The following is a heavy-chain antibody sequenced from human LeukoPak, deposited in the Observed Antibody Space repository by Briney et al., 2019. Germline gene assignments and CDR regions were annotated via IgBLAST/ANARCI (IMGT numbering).Heavy chain of an antibody. CDR1: GYTFTSYG. CDR2: ISAYNGNT. Sequence: GASVKVSCKASGYTFTSYGISWVRQAPGQGLEWMGWISAYNGNTNYAQKLQGRVTMTTDTSTSTAYMELRSLRSDDTAVYSCARGPLRIQLWTGWFDPWGQGTLVTVSS. CDR3: ARGPLRIQLWTGWFDP. V-gene: IGHV1-18*01. D-gene: IGHD5-18*01. J-gene: IGHJ5*02.